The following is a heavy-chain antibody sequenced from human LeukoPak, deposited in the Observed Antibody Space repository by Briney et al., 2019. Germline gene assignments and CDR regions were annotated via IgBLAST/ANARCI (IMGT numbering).Heavy chain of an antibody. J-gene: IGHJ6*02. CDR2: ISGDGGST. V-gene: IGHV3-43*02. D-gene: IGHD5-18*01. Sequence: QPGGSLRLSCAASGFTFDDYAMHWVRQAPGKGLEWVSLISGDGGSTYYANSVKGRFTISRDNSKNSLYLQMNNLRAEDTALYYCAKDIGYSGPIGYYYYGMDVWGQGTTVTVSS. CDR1: GFTFDDYA. CDR3: AKDIGYSGPIGYYYYGMDV.